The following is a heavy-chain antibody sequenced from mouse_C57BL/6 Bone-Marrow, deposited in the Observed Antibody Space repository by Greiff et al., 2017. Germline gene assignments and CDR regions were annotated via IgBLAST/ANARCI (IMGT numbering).Heavy chain of an antibody. Sequence: EVQLQESGPELVKPGDSVKISCKASGYSFTGYFMNWVMQSHGKSLEWIGRINPYNGDTFYNQKLKGKATLTVDKSSSTAHMELRSLTSEDSAVYYCARGYFDVWGTGTTVTVSS. V-gene: IGHV1-20*01. J-gene: IGHJ1*03. CDR2: INPYNGDT. CDR1: GYSFTGYF. CDR3: ARGYFDV.